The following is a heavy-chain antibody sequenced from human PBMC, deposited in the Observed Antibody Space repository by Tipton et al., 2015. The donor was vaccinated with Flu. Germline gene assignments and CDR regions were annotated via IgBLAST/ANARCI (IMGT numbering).Heavy chain of an antibody. D-gene: IGHD1-1*01. CDR1: GYSINSGYY. V-gene: IGHV4-38-2*02. Sequence: TLSLTCSVSGYSINSGYYWGWVRRPPGKGLEWIGTIYRSGSTYYNPSLKSRLTISVDTSQNQFSLRLSSVTAADTAVYYCARGTGDADTYFDSWGQGILVTVSS. CDR2: IYRSGST. J-gene: IGHJ4*02. CDR3: ARGTGDADTYFDS.